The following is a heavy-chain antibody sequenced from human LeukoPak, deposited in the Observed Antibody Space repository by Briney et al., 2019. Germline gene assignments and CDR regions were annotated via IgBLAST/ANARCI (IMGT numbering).Heavy chain of an antibody. V-gene: IGHV3-49*04. CDR2: IRSKVYGGTS. Sequence: PGGSLRLSCTASGFTFGDYAMTWVRQAPGKGLEWVGFIRSKVYGGTSEYAASVKGRFTISRDDSKGIAYLQMNSLKTEDTAVYYCTGDQTPYYWGQGTLVTVSS. CDR3: TGDQTPYY. J-gene: IGHJ4*02. CDR1: GFTFGDYA.